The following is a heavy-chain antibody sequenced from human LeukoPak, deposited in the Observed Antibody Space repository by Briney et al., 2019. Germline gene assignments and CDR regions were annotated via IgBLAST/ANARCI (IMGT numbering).Heavy chain of an antibody. J-gene: IGHJ4*02. CDR1: GFTFSDYY. V-gene: IGHV3-11*03. D-gene: IGHD6-13*01. CDR3: ARTSMRMTTAGLVDY. CDR2: ISSSSSYT. Sequence: GGSLRLSCAASGFTFSDYYVSWIRQAPGKGLEGVSYISSSSSYTNYADSLQGRFTISRDNAKNSLYLQMSSLRAEDTAVYYCARTSMRMTTAGLVDYWGQGILVTVSS.